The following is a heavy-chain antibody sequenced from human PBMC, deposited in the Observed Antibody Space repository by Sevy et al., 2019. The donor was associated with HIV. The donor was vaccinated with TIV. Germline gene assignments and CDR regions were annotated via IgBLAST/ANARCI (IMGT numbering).Heavy chain of an antibody. CDR3: ARDPACRSTSCTKIYYYGMDV. Sequence: SETLSLTCTVSGGSISSYYWSWIRQPAGKGLEWIGRIYTSGSTNYNPSLKSRVTMSVDKSKNQFSLKLSSVTAADTAVYYCARDPACRSTSCTKIYYYGMDVWGQGTTVTVSS. J-gene: IGHJ6*02. CDR1: GGSISSYY. CDR2: IYTSGST. V-gene: IGHV4-4*07. D-gene: IGHD2-2*01.